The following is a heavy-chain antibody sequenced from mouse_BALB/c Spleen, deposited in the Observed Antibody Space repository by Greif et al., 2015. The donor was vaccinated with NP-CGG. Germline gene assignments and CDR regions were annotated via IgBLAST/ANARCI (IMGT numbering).Heavy chain of an antibody. D-gene: IGHD2-1*01. Sequence: EVMLVESGGGLVQPGGSLKLSCAASGFTFSSYTMSWVRQTPEKRLEWVAYISNGGGSTYYPDTVKGRFTISRDNAKNTLYLQMSSLKSEDTAMYYCARHSLSTRGYWYFDVWGAGTTVTVSS. CDR1: GFTFSSYT. CDR2: ISNGGGST. J-gene: IGHJ1*01. V-gene: IGHV5-12-2*01. CDR3: ARHSLSTRGYWYFDV.